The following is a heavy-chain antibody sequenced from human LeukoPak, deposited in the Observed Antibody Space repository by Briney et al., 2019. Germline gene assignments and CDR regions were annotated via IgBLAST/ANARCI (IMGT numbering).Heavy chain of an antibody. Sequence: GGSLRLSCAASGFTFSSYAMHWVRQAPGKGLEYVSAISSNGGSTYYANSVKGRFTISRDNSKNTLYLQMGSLRAEDMAVYYCARYFGDYSIMGFDYWGQGTLVTVSS. CDR1: GFTFSSYA. V-gene: IGHV3-64*01. D-gene: IGHD4-17*01. CDR2: ISSNGGST. CDR3: ARYFGDYSIMGFDY. J-gene: IGHJ4*02.